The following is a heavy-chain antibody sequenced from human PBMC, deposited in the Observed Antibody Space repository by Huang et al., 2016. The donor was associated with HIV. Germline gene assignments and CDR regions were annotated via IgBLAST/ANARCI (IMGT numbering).Heavy chain of an antibody. J-gene: IGHJ3*02. D-gene: IGHD6-13*01. CDR2: ISYDGSNK. CDR3: ATSTAGNAFDI. CDR1: GIPFSSNG. V-gene: IGHV3-30*03. Sequence: QVQLVESGGGVVQPGRSLRLSCAASGIPFSSNGMYWVRQAPGKGLEWVAVISYDGSNKYYADAVKGRFTISRDNSKNTLYVQMNSLRAEDTAVYYCATSTAGNAFDIWGQGTMVTVSS.